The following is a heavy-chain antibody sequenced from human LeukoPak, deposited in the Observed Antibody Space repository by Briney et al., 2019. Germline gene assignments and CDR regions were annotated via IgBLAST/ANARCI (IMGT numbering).Heavy chain of an antibody. CDR1: GYSFTSYW. J-gene: IGHJ4*02. CDR3: ARHGGSGNLGVHY. D-gene: IGHD6-25*01. Sequence: GESLKISCKGSGYSFTSYWIGWVRQMPGKGLEWMGIIYPGDSDTRYSPSFQGQVTVSADKSIGTAFLQWSSLKASDTAMYYCARHGGSGNLGVHYWGQGTLVTVSS. CDR2: IYPGDSDT. V-gene: IGHV5-51*01.